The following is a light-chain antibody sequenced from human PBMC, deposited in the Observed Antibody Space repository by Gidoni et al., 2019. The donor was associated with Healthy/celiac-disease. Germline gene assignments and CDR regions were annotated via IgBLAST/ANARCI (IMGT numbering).Light chain of an antibody. CDR1: QSISSY. V-gene: IGKV1-39*01. CDR2: AAS. Sequence: DIQMTQSPSSLSASVGDRVNITCRASQSISSYLNWYQQKPGKAPKLLIYAASSLQSGVPSRFSGSGSGTDFTLTISSLQPEDFATYYCQHSYSTPRTFGQGTKVEIK. J-gene: IGKJ1*01. CDR3: QHSYSTPRT.